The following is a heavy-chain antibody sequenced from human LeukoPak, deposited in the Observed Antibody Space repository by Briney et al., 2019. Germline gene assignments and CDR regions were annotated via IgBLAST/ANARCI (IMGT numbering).Heavy chain of an antibody. CDR3: ATIQRDHAFDI. J-gene: IGHJ3*02. Sequence: SETLSLTCAVYGGSFSGNYWSWIRQPPGKRLEWIGEINQSGGTNYNPSLRSRVSISVDTSKNQFSLKLSSMTAADTAVYFCATIQRDHAFDIWGQGTMVTVSS. CDR1: GGSFSGNY. CDR2: INQSGGT. D-gene: IGHD6-25*01. V-gene: IGHV4-34*01.